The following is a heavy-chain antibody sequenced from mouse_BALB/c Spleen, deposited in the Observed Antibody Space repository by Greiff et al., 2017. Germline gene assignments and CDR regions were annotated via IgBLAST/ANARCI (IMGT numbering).Heavy chain of an antibody. CDR2: ISSGSSTI. J-gene: IGHJ4*01. CDR1: GFTFSSFG. V-gene: IGHV5-17*02. CDR3: ARSGLYYYAMDY. Sequence: EGQLVESGGGLVQPGGSRKLSCAASGFTFSSFGMHWVRQAPEKGLEWVAYISSGSSTIYYADTVKGRFTISRDNPKNTLFLQMTSLRSEDTAMYYCARSGLYYYAMDYWGQGTSVTVSS. D-gene: IGHD2-3*01.